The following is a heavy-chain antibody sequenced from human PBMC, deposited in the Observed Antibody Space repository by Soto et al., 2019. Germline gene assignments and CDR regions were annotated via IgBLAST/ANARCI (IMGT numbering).Heavy chain of an antibody. Sequence: ASVKVSCKASGGTFSSYAISWVRQAPGQGLEWMGGIIPIFGTANYAQKFQGRVTITADESTSTAYMELNSLRSEDTAVYYCARDPGRRPGYFDYWGQGTLVTVSS. CDR2: IIPIFGTA. V-gene: IGHV1-69*13. CDR1: GGTFSSYA. CDR3: ARDPGRRPGYFDY. D-gene: IGHD1-1*01. J-gene: IGHJ4*02.